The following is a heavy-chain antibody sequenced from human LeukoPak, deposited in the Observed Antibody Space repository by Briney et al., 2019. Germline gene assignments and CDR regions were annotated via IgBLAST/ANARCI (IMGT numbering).Heavy chain of an antibody. CDR1: GYSISSGYY. Sequence: SETLSLTCTVSGYSISSGYYWGWIRQPPGKGLEWIGYIYYSGSTNYNPSLKSRVTISVDTSKNQFSLKLSSVTAADTAVYYCASAYYDILGGHFDYWGQGTLVTVSS. CDR3: ASAYYDILGGHFDY. CDR2: IYYSGST. V-gene: IGHV4-61*01. D-gene: IGHD3-9*01. J-gene: IGHJ4*02.